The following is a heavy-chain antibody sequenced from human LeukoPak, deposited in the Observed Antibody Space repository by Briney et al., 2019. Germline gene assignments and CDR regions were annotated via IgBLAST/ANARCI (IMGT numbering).Heavy chain of an antibody. Sequence: GGSLRLSCAASGFTFSTYAMSWVRQAPGKGLEWVSAVRGSGTDTYYADSVKGRFTISRDNSKNTLYLQMNSPRAEDTAIYYCAKTSRGNSGYDSPFHYWGQGTLVTVSS. D-gene: IGHD5-12*01. J-gene: IGHJ4*02. CDR3: AKTSRGNSGYDSPFHY. CDR2: VRGSGTDT. CDR1: GFTFSTYA. V-gene: IGHV3-23*01.